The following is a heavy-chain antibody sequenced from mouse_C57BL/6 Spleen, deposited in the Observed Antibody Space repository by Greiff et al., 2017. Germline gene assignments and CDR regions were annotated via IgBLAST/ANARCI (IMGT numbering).Heavy chain of an antibody. J-gene: IGHJ4*01. CDR1: GYAFSSYW. CDR2: IYPGDGDT. D-gene: IGHD2-3*01. Sequence: QVQLQQPGAELVKPGASVKISCKASGYAFSSYWMNWVKQRPGKGLEWIGQIYPGDGDTNYNGKFKGKATLTADKSSSTAYMQLSSLTSEDSAVYFCARGGGYDGYLYAMDYWGQGTSVTVSS. V-gene: IGHV1-80*01. CDR3: ARGGGYDGYLYAMDY.